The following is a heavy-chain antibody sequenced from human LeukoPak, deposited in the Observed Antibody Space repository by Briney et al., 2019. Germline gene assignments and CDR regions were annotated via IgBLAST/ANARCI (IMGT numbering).Heavy chain of an antibody. Sequence: SVKVSCKASGGTFRSYAISWVRQAPGQGLEWIGGIIPIFGTANYAQKFQGRVTITADESTSTAYMELSSLRSEDTAVYYCARAMGYYYYYYYMDVWGKGTTVTVSS. V-gene: IGHV1-69*01. D-gene: IGHD3-10*01. CDR2: IIPIFGTA. CDR3: ARAMGYYYYYYYMDV. J-gene: IGHJ6*03. CDR1: GGTFRSYA.